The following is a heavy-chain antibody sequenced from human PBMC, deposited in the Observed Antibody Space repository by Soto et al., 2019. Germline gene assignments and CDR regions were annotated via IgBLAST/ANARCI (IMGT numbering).Heavy chain of an antibody. D-gene: IGHD3-16*01. V-gene: IGHV3-21*01. J-gene: IGHJ6*02. CDR2: ISSSSSYI. Sequence: EVQLVESGGGLVKPGGSLRLSCAASGFTFSSYSMNWVRQAPGKGLEWVSSISSSSSYIYYADSVKGRFTISRDNAKNSLYLQMNRLRAGDTAVYYCARDWGYYYYYGMDVWGQGTTVTVSS. CDR3: ARDWGYYYYYGMDV. CDR1: GFTFSSYS.